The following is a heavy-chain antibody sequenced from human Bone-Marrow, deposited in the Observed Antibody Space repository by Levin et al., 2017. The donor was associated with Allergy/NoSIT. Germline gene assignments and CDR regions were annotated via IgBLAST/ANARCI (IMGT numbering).Heavy chain of an antibody. Sequence: ASVKVSCKASGDTFSSYDINWVRQASGQGLEWMGWMNPNSGNTVYAKKFQGRVTMTRNTSISTAHMDLSSLRSDDTATYYCATGQGHLVGPPWGQGTLVTVSA. CDR1: GDTFSSYD. CDR3: ATGQGHLVGPP. J-gene: IGHJ5*02. D-gene: IGHD6-6*01. V-gene: IGHV1-8*01. CDR2: MNPNSGNT.